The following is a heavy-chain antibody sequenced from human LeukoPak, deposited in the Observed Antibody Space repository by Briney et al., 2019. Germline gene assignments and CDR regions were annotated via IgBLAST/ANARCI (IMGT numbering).Heavy chain of an antibody. CDR2: INPSGGST. CDR3: ARGGGPGYYGSGSYYSPYFDY. D-gene: IGHD3-10*01. V-gene: IGHV1-46*01. CDR1: GYTFTSYY. J-gene: IGHJ4*02. Sequence: ASVKVSCKASGYTFTSYYMHWVRQAPGQGLEWMGIINPSGGSTSYAQKFQGRVTMTRDTSTSTVYMELSSLRSKDTAVYYCARGGGPGYYGSGSYYSPYFDYWGQGTLVTVSS.